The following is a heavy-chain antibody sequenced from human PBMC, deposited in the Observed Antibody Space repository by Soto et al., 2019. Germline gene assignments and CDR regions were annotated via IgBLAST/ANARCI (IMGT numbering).Heavy chain of an antibody. J-gene: IGHJ6*02. Sequence: SEKVGGKAAGDSFTGYYRNWVRHAPGQGLEWMGSINPNSGGTNYAQKFQGWVTMNRDTSISTDYMELSRLRSDDPAVYYCARDRDGMDVWPQGTTVTVSS. CDR1: GDSFTGYY. CDR2: INPNSGGT. D-gene: IGHD3-10*01. V-gene: IGHV1-2*04. CDR3: ARDRDGMDV.